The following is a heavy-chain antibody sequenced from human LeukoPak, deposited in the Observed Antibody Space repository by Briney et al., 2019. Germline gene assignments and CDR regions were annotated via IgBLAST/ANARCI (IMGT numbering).Heavy chain of an antibody. V-gene: IGHV1-8*01. Sequence: ASVKVSCKASGYTFTSYDINWVRQATGQGLEWMGWMNPNSGNTGYAQKFQGRVTMTRNTSISTAYMELSSLRSEDTAVYCCARGITMIRGIIRGWFDPWGQGTLVTVSS. J-gene: IGHJ5*02. CDR3: ARGITMIRGIIRGWFDP. CDR1: GYTFTSYD. D-gene: IGHD3-10*01. CDR2: MNPNSGNT.